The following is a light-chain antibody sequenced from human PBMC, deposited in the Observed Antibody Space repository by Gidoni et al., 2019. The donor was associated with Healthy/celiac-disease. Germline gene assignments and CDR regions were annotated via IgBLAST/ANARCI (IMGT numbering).Light chain of an antibody. V-gene: IGKV3-15*01. CDR2: GAS. J-gene: IGKJ4*01. Sequence: IVMPQSPATLSVSTGESATLSCRASQIVSSNLAWYQQKPGQAPRLLISGASTRVTGIPARFSVSGSGTEFTLTISSLQSEDFAVYYCQQYNNWPPITFGGGTKVEIK. CDR1: QIVSSN. CDR3: QQYNNWPPIT.